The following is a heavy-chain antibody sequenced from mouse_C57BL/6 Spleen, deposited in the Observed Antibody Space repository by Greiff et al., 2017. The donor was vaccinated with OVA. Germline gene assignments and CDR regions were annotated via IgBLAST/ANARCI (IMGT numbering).Heavy chain of an antibody. CDR2: IDPEDGET. Sequence: EVQLQQSGAELVKPGASVKLSCTASGFNIKDYYMHWVKQRTEQGLEWIGRIDPEDGETKYAPQFQGKATITADTSSNTAYLQLSSLTSEDTAVYYCARGAAQATGIAYWGQGTLGTVSA. CDR1: GFNIKDYY. J-gene: IGHJ3*01. CDR3: ARGAAQATGIAY. V-gene: IGHV14-2*01. D-gene: IGHD3-2*02.